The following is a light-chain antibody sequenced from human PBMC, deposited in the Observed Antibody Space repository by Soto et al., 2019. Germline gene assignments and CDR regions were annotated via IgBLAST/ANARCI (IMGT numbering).Light chain of an antibody. CDR3: QQYNSYSPWT. J-gene: IGKJ1*01. CDR2: KAS. V-gene: IGKV1-5*03. Sequence: DIQMTQSPSTLSASVGHRVTITCRASQSISSYLAWYQQKPGKAPKLLIYKASSLESGVPSRFSGSGSGTEFTLTINSLQPDDFATYYCQQYNSYSPWTFGQGTKVEIK. CDR1: QSISSY.